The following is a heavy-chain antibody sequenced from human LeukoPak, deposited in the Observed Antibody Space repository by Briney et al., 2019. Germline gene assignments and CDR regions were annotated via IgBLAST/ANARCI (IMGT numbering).Heavy chain of an antibody. CDR2: IKQDGSEK. J-gene: IGHJ5*02. Sequence: PGGSLRLSCAASGFTFSSYWMSWVRQAPGKGLEWVANIKQDGSEKYYVDSVKGRFTISRDNAKNSLYLQMNSLRAEDTAVYYCATGTCSGGSCTPRDDAFDTWGQGTLVTVSS. CDR3: ATGTCSGGSCTPRDDAFDT. D-gene: IGHD2-15*01. CDR1: GFTFSSYW. V-gene: IGHV3-7*01.